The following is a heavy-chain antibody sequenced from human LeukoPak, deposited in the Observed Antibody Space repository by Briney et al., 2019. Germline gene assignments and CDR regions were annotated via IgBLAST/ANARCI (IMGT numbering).Heavy chain of an antibody. CDR1: GGSFSSYY. CDR2: IYNSGTT. D-gene: IGHD1-26*01. J-gene: IGHJ2*01. V-gene: IGHV4-4*07. Sequence: SETLSLTCTVSGGSFSSYYGTWIRQPAGKGLEWIGRIYNSGTTNYSPSLESRVTMSLDTSKNRFSLSLSSVTAADTAVYYCARDRLGATGHWRIDVWGRGTLVTVSS. CDR3: ARDRLGATGHWRIDV.